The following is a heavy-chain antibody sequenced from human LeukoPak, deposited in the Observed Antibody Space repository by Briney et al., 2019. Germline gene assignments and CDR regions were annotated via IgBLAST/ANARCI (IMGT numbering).Heavy chain of an antibody. CDR1: GDSNTNSRYY. CDR3: LILTRGFSSGYYTGLYYIMDV. J-gene: IGHJ6*04. Sequence: SETLSLTCTVWGDSNTNSRYYGGGIRQPPGKGLDWIGTISHSGSAQYHPSLKSRVTIFLHTSTHQLSLELSTVTAAVSPRYYCLILTRGFSSGYYTGLYYIMDVWGKGTTVIVSS. V-gene: IGHV4-39*01. CDR2: ISHSGSA. D-gene: IGHD3-3*01.